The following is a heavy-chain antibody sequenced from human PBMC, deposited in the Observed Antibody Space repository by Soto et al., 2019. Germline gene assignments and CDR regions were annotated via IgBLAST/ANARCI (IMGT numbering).Heavy chain of an antibody. Sequence: LRLSCAASGFTFGIYAMSWVRQAPGKGLEWVSSISGSGGSIYYAHSVKGRFTISRDKTKNTLDLQMNSLRAEDTAVYHCARVAPEYSSTPRRFDFWGQGXLVTVYS. CDR2: ISGSGGSI. J-gene: IGHJ4*02. D-gene: IGHD6-13*01. CDR1: GFTFGIYA. V-gene: IGHV3-23*01. CDR3: ARVAPEYSSTPRRFDF.